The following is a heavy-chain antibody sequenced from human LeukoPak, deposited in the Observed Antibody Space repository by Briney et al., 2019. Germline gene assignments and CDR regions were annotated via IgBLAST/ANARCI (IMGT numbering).Heavy chain of an antibody. D-gene: IGHD6-6*01. CDR2: MSSSSSFI. Sequence: GGSLRLYCVASGFTFRIYSMNWVRQAPGKGLEWVASMSSSSSFITYADSIKGRFTISRDNAKNSLYLQMNSLRAEDTAVYYCVKNRQSSSSDFDYWGQGTLVTVSS. V-gene: IGHV3-21*06. CDR3: VKNRQSSSSDFDY. J-gene: IGHJ4*02. CDR1: GFTFRIYS.